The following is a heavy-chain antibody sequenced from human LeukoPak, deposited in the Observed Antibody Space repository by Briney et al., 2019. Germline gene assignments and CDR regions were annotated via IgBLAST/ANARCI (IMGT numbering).Heavy chain of an antibody. CDR3: ARDVGYIAAAGTST. D-gene: IGHD6-13*01. CDR1: GGTFISYA. Sequence: SVKVSCKASGGTFISYAISWVRQAPGQGLEWMGGIIPIFGTANYAQKFQGRVTITTDESTRTAYMELSSLRAEDTAVYYCARDVGYIAAAGTSTWGQGTLVTVSS. J-gene: IGHJ5*02. V-gene: IGHV1-69*05. CDR2: IIPIFGTA.